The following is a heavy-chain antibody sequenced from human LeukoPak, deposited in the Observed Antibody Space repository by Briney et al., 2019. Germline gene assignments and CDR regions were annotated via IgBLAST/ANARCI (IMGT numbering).Heavy chain of an antibody. CDR1: GGSISSYY. D-gene: IGHD2-2*01. Sequence: SETLSLTCTVSGGSISSYYWSWIRQPPGKGLEWIGYIYYSGSTNYNPSLKSRVTISVDTSKNQFSLKLSFVTAADTAVYYCARHRGVPAASGFDYWGQGTLVTVSS. CDR2: IYYSGST. J-gene: IGHJ4*02. CDR3: ARHRGVPAASGFDY. V-gene: IGHV4-59*08.